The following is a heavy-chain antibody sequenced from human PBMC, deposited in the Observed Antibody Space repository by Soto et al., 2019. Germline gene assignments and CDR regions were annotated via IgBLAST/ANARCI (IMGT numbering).Heavy chain of an antibody. V-gene: IGHV4-61*01. D-gene: IGHD6-19*01. CDR3: ARDRDSSGWYVGYGMDV. Sequence: SETLSLTCTVSGGSVSSGSYYWSWIRQPPGKGLEWIGYIYYSGSTNYNPSLKSRVTISVDTSKNQFSLKLSSVTAADTAVYYCARDRDSSGWYVGYGMDVWGQGTTVTVSS. CDR1: GGSVSSGSYY. J-gene: IGHJ6*02. CDR2: IYYSGST.